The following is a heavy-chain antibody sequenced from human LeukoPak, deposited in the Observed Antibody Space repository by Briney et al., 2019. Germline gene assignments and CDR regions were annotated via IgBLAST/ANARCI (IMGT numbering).Heavy chain of an antibody. Sequence: PGGSLRLSCAASGFTFSSYAMSWVRQAPGKGLEWVSAISGSGGSTYYADSVKGRFTISRDNAKNSLYLQMNSLRAEDTAVYYCARHRIAAAGGFDYWGQGTLVTVSS. CDR2: ISGSGGST. CDR3: ARHRIAAAGGFDY. V-gene: IGHV3-23*01. CDR1: GFTFSSYA. J-gene: IGHJ4*02. D-gene: IGHD6-13*01.